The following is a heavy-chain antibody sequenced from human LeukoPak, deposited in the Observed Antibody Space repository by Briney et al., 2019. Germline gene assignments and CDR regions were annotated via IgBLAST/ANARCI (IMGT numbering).Heavy chain of an antibody. CDR1: GFTVSSNY. J-gene: IGHJ4*02. CDR3: AKEPGEGGSAFDY. D-gene: IGHD3-16*01. Sequence: PGGSLRLSCAASGFTVSSNYMSWVRQAPGKGLEWVTFIQKDGGSKLYADSVKGRFTISRDNSKKTVYLQMSSLTIEDTAVYYCAKEPGEGGSAFDYWGQGTLVTVYS. CDR2: IQKDGGSK. V-gene: IGHV3-30*02.